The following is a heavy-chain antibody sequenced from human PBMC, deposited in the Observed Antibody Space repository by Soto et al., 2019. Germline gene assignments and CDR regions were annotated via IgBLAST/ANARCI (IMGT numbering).Heavy chain of an antibody. Sequence: QLQLQESGSGLVKPSQTLSLMCDGSGGSITRGGYSWSWIRQLPGKGLEWLGYIYDNGNTYYNASLKSRVTISVDRSKNQFSLNLTSVTAADMDVYYCVRGSPLYGMDVWGQGATVTVSS. CDR1: GGSITRGGYS. CDR2: IYDNGNT. V-gene: IGHV4-30-2*01. D-gene: IGHD3-10*01. J-gene: IGHJ6*02. CDR3: VRGSPLYGMDV.